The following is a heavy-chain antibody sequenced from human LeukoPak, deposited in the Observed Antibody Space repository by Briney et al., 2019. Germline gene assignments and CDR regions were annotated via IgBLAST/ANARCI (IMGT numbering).Heavy chain of an antibody. V-gene: IGHV3-48*01. Sequence: GGSLRLSCAASGFTFSSYSMNWVRQAPGKGLEWVSYISSSSSTIYYADSVKGRFTISRDNAKNSLYLQMNSLRAEDTAVYYCARVYATATAAFDYWGQGTLVTVSS. J-gene: IGHJ4*02. CDR1: GFTFSSYS. CDR3: ARVYATATAAFDY. CDR2: ISSSSSTI. D-gene: IGHD6-13*01.